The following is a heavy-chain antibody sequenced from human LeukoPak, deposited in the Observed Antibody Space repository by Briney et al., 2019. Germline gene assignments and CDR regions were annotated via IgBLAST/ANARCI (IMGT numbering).Heavy chain of an antibody. CDR1: GGSISSYY. J-gene: IGHJ4*02. CDR2: IYTSGST. CDR3: AREETTWSVWFDY. Sequence: SETLSLTCTVSGGSISSYYWSWIRQPAGKGLEWIGRIYTSGSTNYNPSLKSRVTISVDKSKNHFSLKLSSVTAADTAVYYCAREETTWSVWFDYWGQGTLVTVSS. V-gene: IGHV4-4*07. D-gene: IGHD3-16*01.